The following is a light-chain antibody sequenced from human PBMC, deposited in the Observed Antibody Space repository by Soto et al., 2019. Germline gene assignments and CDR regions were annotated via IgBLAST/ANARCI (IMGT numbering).Light chain of an antibody. V-gene: IGKV3-15*01. CDR3: QQYNDNWPT. Sequence: EIIMTQSPATLSVSPGERATLSCRASQSVRTNLAWYQHKPGQSPRLLIYGASNRATGFPARFSGGGSGTEFTLTINGLQSEDCAVYYCQQYNDNWPTFGQGTKVEVK. CDR1: QSVRTN. CDR2: GAS. J-gene: IGKJ1*01.